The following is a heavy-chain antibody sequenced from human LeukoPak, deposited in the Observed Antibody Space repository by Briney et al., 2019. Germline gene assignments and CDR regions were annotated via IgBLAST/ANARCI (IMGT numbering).Heavy chain of an antibody. J-gene: IGHJ6*03. Sequence: PSETLSLTCTVSGGSISSYYWSWIRQPPGKGLGWIGYIYYSGSTNYNPSLKSRVTISVDTSKNQFSLKLSSVTAADTAVYYCARATVTGDYYYYMDVWGKGTTVTVSS. CDR3: ARATVTGDYYYYMDV. D-gene: IGHD4-17*01. CDR2: IYYSGST. V-gene: IGHV4-59*01. CDR1: GGSISSYY.